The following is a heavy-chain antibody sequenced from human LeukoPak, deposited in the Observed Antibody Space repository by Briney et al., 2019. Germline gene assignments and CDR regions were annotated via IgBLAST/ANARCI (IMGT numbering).Heavy chain of an antibody. J-gene: IGHJ3*02. D-gene: IGHD5-18*01. CDR3: ARGSGYSYGYDAFDI. CDR1: GGSISSYY. CDR2: IYYSGST. Sequence: PSETLPLTCTVSGGSISSYYWSWIRQPPGQGLEWIGYIYYSGSTNYNPSLKSRVTISVDTSKNQFSLKLSSVTAADTAVYYCARGSGYSYGYDAFDIWGQGTMVTVPS. V-gene: IGHV4-59*01.